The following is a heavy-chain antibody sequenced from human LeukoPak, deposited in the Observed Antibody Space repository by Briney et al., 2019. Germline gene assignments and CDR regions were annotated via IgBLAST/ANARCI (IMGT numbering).Heavy chain of an antibody. V-gene: IGHV1-2*02. D-gene: IGHD1-26*01. CDR2: VNPKSGDT. J-gene: IGHJ4*01. Sequence: ASMKVSCKPSGYPFTNFYIHWVRQAPGQGLEWMGWVNPKSGDTKYAQKFQDRISMTRDTSISTAYMEVNRLTSDDSAVYYCARDGVLVGSTVLNYWGQGTLVTVAS. CDR3: ARDGVLVGSTVLNY. CDR1: GYPFTNFY.